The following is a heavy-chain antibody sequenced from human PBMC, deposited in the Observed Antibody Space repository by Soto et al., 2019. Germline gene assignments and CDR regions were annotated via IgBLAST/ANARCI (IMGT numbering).Heavy chain of an antibody. V-gene: IGHV3-48*02. CDR3: ARLLCDYYSSKFDH. CDR1: GFTFSSYS. CDR2: IDSSSSSI. Sequence: EVHLVESGGDLVQSGGSLRLSCAASGFTFSSYSMNWVRQAPGKGLEWVSYIDSSSSSIYYADSVKGRFSIFRDNAKNSLYLQMNSLRDEDTAVYYCARLLCDYYSSKFDHWGQGTLVSVSS. D-gene: IGHD2-21*01. J-gene: IGHJ4*02.